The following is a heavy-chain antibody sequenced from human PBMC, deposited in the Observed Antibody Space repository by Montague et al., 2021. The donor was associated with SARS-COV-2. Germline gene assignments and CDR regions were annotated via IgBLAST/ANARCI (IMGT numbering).Heavy chain of an antibody. J-gene: IGHJ5*02. CDR2: IYYTGST. D-gene: IGHD2-8*01. CDR3: ARANGAPENWFDP. Sequence: SETLSLTCTVSCGSIRNYFWSWIRQPPGRGLEWIGYIYYTGSTNYNPSLKSRVTMSISMSENQFSLKLNSVTAADTAVYYCARANGAPENWFDPWGQGTLVTVSS. CDR1: CGSIRNYF. V-gene: IGHV4-59*12.